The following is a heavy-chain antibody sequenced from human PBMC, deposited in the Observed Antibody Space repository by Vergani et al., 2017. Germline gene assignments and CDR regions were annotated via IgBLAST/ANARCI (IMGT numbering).Heavy chain of an antibody. D-gene: IGHD3/OR15-3a*01. CDR1: GGSISSGGYY. CDR2: IYYSGST. V-gene: IGHV4-31*03. Sequence: QVQLQESGPGLVKPSQTLSLTCTVSGGSISSGGYYWSWIRQHPGKGLEWIGYIYYSGSTYYNPSLKSRVTISVDTSKNQFSLKLSSVTAADTAVYYCAKDIKDVIFGTSEPDYWGQGTLVTVSS. CDR3: AKDIKDVIFGTSEPDY. J-gene: IGHJ4*02.